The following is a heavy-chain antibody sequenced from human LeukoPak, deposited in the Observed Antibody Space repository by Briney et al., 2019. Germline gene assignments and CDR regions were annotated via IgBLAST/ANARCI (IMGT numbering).Heavy chain of an antibody. CDR3: ARVGSDWFDP. CDR2: ISYDGSNK. D-gene: IGHD3-16*01. J-gene: IGHJ5*02. Sequence: GGSLRLSCAASGFTFSSYAMHWVRQAPGKGLEWVAVISYDGSNKYYADSVKGRITISRDNSKSTLYLQMNSLRAEDTAVYYCARVGSDWFDPWGQGTLVTVSS. CDR1: GFTFSSYA. V-gene: IGHV3-30*04.